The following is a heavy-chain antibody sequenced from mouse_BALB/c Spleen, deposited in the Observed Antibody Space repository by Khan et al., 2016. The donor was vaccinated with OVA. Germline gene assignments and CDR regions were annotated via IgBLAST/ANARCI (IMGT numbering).Heavy chain of an antibody. Sequence: QIQLVQSGPELKKPGETVKISCKASGYTFTNYGMNWVKQAPGKGLKWMGWINTYTGEPTYADDFKGRFAFSLETSASTAYLQINNLKNEDTATDFCAREVGYLDGMDYWGQGTSVTVSS. CDR2: INTYTGEP. J-gene: IGHJ4*01. D-gene: IGHD1-2*01. V-gene: IGHV9-3-1*01. CDR3: AREVGYLDGMDY. CDR1: GYTFTNYG.